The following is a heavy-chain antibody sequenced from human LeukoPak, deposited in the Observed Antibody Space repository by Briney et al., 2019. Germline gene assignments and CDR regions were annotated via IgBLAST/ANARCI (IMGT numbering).Heavy chain of an antibody. CDR1: GFTFSSYA. CDR2: ISYDGSNK. J-gene: IGHJ4*02. CDR3: ARGGGSLWDYFDY. Sequence: GGSLRLSCAASGFTFSSYAMHWVRQAPGKGLEGVAVISYDGSNKYYADSVKGRFTISRDNSKSTLYLQMNSLRAEDTAVYYCARGGGSLWDYFDYWGQGTLVTVSS. V-gene: IGHV3-30-3*01. D-gene: IGHD1-26*01.